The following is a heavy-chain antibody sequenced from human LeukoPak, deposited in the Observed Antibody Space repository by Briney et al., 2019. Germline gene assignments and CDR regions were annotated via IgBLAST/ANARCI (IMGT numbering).Heavy chain of an antibody. CDR1: GLIFSNYA. D-gene: IGHD2-15*01. J-gene: IGHJ4*02. CDR3: AKDPEQLIGYCSGGTCSLRY. CDR2: ISGSGTST. Sequence: PGGSLRLSCVASGLIFSNYAMSWVRQAPGKGLEWVSTISGSGTSTYFADSVKGRFTISRDNSKNTLYLQMNSLRAEDTAVYYCAKDPEQLIGYCSGGTCSLRYWGQGTLVTVSS. V-gene: IGHV3-23*01.